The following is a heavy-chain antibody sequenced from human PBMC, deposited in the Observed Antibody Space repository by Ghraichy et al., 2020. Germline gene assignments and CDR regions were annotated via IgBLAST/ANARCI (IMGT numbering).Heavy chain of an antibody. V-gene: IGHV4-34*01. CDR3: AKEPGYCSGGSCYGGWFDP. Sequence: SATLSLTCAVYGGSFSGYYWSWIRQPPGKGLEWIGEITPSGSTNHNPSLKSRVTISVDTSNNHFSLKLSSVTAADTAVYYCAKEPGYCSGGSCYGGWFDPWGQGTLVTVSS. CDR1: GGSFSGYY. CDR2: ITPSGST. D-gene: IGHD2-15*01. J-gene: IGHJ5*02.